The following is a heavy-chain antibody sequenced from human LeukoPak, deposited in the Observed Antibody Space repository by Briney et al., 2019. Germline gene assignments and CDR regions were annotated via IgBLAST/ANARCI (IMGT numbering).Heavy chain of an antibody. CDR2: ITSNGGST. CDR1: GFAFSSYA. D-gene: IGHD1-26*01. CDR3: ASADVSGRYDY. V-gene: IGHV3-64*01. J-gene: IGHJ4*02. Sequence: GGSLRLSCAASGFAFSSYAMHWVRQAPGKGLEYVSAITSNGGSTYYANSVKGRFTISRDNSKNTQYLQMGSLRAEDMAVYYCASADVSGRYDYWGQGTLVTVSS.